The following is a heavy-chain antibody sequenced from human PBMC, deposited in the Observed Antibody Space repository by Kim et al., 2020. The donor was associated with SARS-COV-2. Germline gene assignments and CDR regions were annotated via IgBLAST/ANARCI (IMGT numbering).Heavy chain of an antibody. CDR2: IWYDGSNK. D-gene: IGHD5-12*01. CDR3: ARDFGYKSRYYFDY. CDR1: GFTFSSYG. V-gene: IGHV3-33*01. Sequence: GGSLRLSCAASGFTFSSYGMHWVRQAPGKGLEWVAVIWYDGSNKYYADSVKGRFTISRDNSKNTLYLQMNSLRAEDTAVYYCARDFGYKSRYYFDYWGQGTLVTVSS. J-gene: IGHJ4*02.